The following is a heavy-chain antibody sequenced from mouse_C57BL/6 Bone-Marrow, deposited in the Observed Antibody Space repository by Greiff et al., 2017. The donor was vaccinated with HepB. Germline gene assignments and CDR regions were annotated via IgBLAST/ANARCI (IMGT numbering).Heavy chain of an antibody. V-gene: IGHV1-69*01. J-gene: IGHJ1*03. CDR2: IDPSDSYT. CDR3: ARGGNFYWYFDV. CDR1: GYTFTSYW. Sequence: QVQLQQPGAELVMPGASVKLSCKASGYTFTSYWMHWVKQRPGQGLEWIGEIDPSDSYTNYNQKFKGKSTLTVDKSSTTAYMQLSSLTSEDSAVYYCARGGNFYWYFDVWGTGTTVTVSS.